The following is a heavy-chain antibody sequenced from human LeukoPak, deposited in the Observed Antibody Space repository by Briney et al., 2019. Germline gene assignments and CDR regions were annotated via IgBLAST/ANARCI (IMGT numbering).Heavy chain of an antibody. CDR1: GVSISSYY. V-gene: IGHV4-59*01. CDR3: ARYGSGSSYYGMDV. Sequence: SETLSLTCTVSGVSISSYYWSWIRQPPGKGLEWIGYIYYSGSTNYNPSLKSRVTISVDTSKNQFSLKLSSVTAADTAVYYCARYGSGSSYYGMDVWGQGTTVTVSS. CDR2: IYYSGST. D-gene: IGHD3-10*01. J-gene: IGHJ6*02.